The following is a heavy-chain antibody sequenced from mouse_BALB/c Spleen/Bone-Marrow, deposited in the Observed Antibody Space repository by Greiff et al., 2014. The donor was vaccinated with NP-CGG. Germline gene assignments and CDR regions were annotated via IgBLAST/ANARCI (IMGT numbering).Heavy chain of an antibody. CDR3: ARRVITTGPGFAY. D-gene: IGHD2-4*01. Sequence: VQLQQSGPELMKPGASVKISCKASGYSFTSYYMHWVKQSHGKSLEWIGYIDPFNGDTNYNQKFKGKATLTVDKSSSTAYMHLSSLTSKDSAVYYCARRVITTGPGFAYWGQGTLVTVSA. J-gene: IGHJ3*01. CDR2: IDPFNGDT. V-gene: IGHV1S135*01. CDR1: GYSFTSYY.